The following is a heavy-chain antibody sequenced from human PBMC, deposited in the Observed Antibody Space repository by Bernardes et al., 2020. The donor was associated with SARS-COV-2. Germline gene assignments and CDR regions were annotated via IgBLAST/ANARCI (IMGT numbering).Heavy chain of an antibody. Sequence: SETLSLTCAVYGGSFSGYYWTWIRQPPGKGLEWIGEINHRGTTNYNPSLKSRVTISVDTSKNQFSLKLTSVTAADTAVYYCARGNRPLAAAGKYYFDYWGQGTLVTVSS. D-gene: IGHD6-13*01. J-gene: IGHJ4*02. CDR2: INHRGTT. V-gene: IGHV4-34*01. CDR3: ARGNRPLAAAGKYYFDY. CDR1: GGSFSGYY.